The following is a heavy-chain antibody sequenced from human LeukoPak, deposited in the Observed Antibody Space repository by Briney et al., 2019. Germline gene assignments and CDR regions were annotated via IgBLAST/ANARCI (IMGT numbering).Heavy chain of an antibody. Sequence: SETLSLTCTVSGGSISSSSYYWGWIRQPPGKGLEWIGSIYYSGSTYYNPSLKSRVTISVDTSKNQFSLKLSSVTAADTAVYYCARGPPGPYSSSWYYFDYWGQGTLVTVSS. CDR2: IYYSGST. J-gene: IGHJ4*02. CDR3: ARGPPGPYSSSWYYFDY. V-gene: IGHV4-39*07. D-gene: IGHD6-13*01. CDR1: GGSISSSSYY.